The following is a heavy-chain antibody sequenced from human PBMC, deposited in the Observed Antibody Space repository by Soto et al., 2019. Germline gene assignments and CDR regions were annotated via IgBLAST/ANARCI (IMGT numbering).Heavy chain of an antibody. CDR2: INAGNGNT. Sequence: ASVKVSCKASGYTFTSHAMHWVRQAPGQRLEWMGWINAGNGNTKYSQKFQGRVTITRDTSASTAYMELRSLTSDDTAIYYCAKNGQPPYYYYGMDVWGQGTTVTVSS. CDR3: AKNGQPPYYYYGMDV. D-gene: IGHD2-8*01. J-gene: IGHJ6*02. CDR1: GYTFTSHA. V-gene: IGHV1-3*01.